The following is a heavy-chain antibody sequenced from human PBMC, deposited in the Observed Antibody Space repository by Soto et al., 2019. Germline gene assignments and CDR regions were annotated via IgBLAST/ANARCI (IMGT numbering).Heavy chain of an antibody. V-gene: IGHV1-8*01. D-gene: IGHD6-19*01. CDR3: AKDPVAVAQPPYYYYGMDV. J-gene: IGHJ6*02. CDR1: GYTFTSYD. Sequence: ASVKVSCKASGYTFTSYDINWVRQATGQGLEWMGWMNPNSGNTGYAQKFQGRVTMTRNTSISTAYMELSSLRSEDTAVYYCAKDPVAVAQPPYYYYGMDVWGQGTTVTVSS. CDR2: MNPNSGNT.